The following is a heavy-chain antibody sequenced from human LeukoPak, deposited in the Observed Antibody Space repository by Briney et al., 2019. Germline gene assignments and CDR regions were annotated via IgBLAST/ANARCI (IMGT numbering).Heavy chain of an antibody. CDR3: ARSAEWLLLSALDY. CDR2: IYYSGST. V-gene: IGHV4-31*03. J-gene: IGHJ4*02. D-gene: IGHD3-22*01. Sequence: SETLSLTCTVSGGSISSGGYYWSWIRQHPGKGLEWIVYIYYSGSTYYNPSLKSRVTISVDTSKNQFSLKLSSVTAADTAVYYCARSAEWLLLSALDYWGQGTLVTVSS. CDR1: GGSISSGGYY.